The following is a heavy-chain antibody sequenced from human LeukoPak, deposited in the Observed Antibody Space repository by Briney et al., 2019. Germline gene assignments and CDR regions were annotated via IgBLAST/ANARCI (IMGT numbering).Heavy chain of an antibody. D-gene: IGHD6-19*01. CDR2: ISAYNGNT. CDR3: ARDLNPWLVLPNEYFQH. CDR1: GYTFTSYG. J-gene: IGHJ1*01. V-gene: IGHV1-18*01. Sequence: ASVKVSCKASGYTFTSYGISWVRQAPGQGLEWMGWISAYNGNTNYAQKLQGRVTMTTDTPTSTAYMELRSLRSDDTAVYYCARDLNPWLVLPNEYFQHWGQGTLVTVSS.